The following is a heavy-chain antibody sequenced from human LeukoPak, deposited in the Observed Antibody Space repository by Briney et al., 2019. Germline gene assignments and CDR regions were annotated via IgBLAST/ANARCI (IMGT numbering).Heavy chain of an antibody. CDR3: TTRLNRDGFHWAYDY. D-gene: IGHD5-24*01. J-gene: IGHJ4*02. Sequence: PGGSLRLSCAASGFTFNNPWMSWVRQVPGKGLEWVARIKSETDGGTADYAAPVKGRFTISRDDSKHTLYLQMNSLQTEDTGVYYCTTRLNRDGFHWAYDYWGQGTLVTVSS. V-gene: IGHV3-15*01. CDR1: GFTFNNPW. CDR2: IKSETDGGTA.